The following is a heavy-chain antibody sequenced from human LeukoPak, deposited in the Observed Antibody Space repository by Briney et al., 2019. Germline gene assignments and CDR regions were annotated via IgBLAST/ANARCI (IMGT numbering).Heavy chain of an antibody. J-gene: IGHJ3*02. D-gene: IGHD3-10*01. V-gene: IGHV4-59*08. CDR3: ARQRSRVFDI. Sequence: PSETLSLTCTASGDSIKTYYWSWIRQPPGKGLEWITYSYYMGTTNYNPSLKSRATTSIDTSKNQFSLKLSSVTAADTAGYYCARQRSRVFDIWAQGTMVTVSS. CDR1: GDSIKTYY. CDR2: SYYMGTT.